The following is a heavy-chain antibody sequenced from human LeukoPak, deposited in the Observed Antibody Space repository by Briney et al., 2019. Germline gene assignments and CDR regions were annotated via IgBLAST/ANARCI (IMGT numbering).Heavy chain of an antibody. CDR2: IYPGDSDT. CDR3: ATLLRPSIAAAGLYYFDY. Sequence: GESLKISCKGSGYSFTSYWIGWVRQMPGKGLEWMGIIYPGDSDTSYSPSFQGQVTISADKSISTAYLQWSSLKASDTAMYYCATLLRPSIAAAGLYYFDYWGQGTLVTVSS. V-gene: IGHV5-51*01. CDR1: GYSFTSYW. J-gene: IGHJ4*02. D-gene: IGHD6-13*01.